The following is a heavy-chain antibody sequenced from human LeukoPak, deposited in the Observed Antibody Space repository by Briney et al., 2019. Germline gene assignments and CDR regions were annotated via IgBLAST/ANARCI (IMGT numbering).Heavy chain of an antibody. CDR2: ISYDGSNK. CDR3: AKDTRCGGDCYSVGNY. Sequence: GGSLRLSCAASGFTFSSYGMHWVRQAPGKGLEWVAVISYDGSNKYYTDSVKGRFTISRDNSKNTLYPQLNSLKPEDTAVYYCAKDTRCGGDCYSVGNYWGQGTLVTVSS. J-gene: IGHJ4*02. V-gene: IGHV3-30*18. D-gene: IGHD2-21*02. CDR1: GFTFSSYG.